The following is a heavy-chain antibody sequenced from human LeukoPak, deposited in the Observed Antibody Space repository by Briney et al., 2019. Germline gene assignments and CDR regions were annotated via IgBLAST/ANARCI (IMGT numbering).Heavy chain of an antibody. D-gene: IGHD3-16*02. CDR2: FDPEDGET. Sequence: ASVKVSCKVSGYTLTELSMHWVRQAPGKGLEWMGGFDPEDGETIYAQKFQGRVTMTEDTSTDTAYMELSSLRSEDTAVYYCATDSPTTYDYVWGSYRYNAFDIWGQGTMVTVSS. J-gene: IGHJ3*02. V-gene: IGHV1-24*01. CDR1: GYTLTELS. CDR3: ATDSPTTYDYVWGSYRYNAFDI.